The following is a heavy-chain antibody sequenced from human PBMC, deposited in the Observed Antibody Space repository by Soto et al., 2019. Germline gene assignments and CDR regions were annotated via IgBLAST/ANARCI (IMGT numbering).Heavy chain of an antibody. CDR2: IKQDGSEK. D-gene: IGHD3-22*01. Sequence: GVLRLSCAASGFTFSSYWMSWVRQAPGKGLEWVANIKQDGSEKYYVDSVKGRFTISRDNAKNSLYLQMNSLRAEDTAVYYCARDGGLYYYDSSGYHVDAFDIWGQGTMVTVSS. CDR1: GFTFSSYW. V-gene: IGHV3-7*03. CDR3: ARDGGLYYYDSSGYHVDAFDI. J-gene: IGHJ3*02.